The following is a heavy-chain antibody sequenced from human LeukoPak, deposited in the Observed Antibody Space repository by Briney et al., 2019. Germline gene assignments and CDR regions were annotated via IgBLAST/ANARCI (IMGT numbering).Heavy chain of an antibody. D-gene: IGHD2-15*01. CDR1: GFTFGAYT. CDR2: IFSRSESI. Sequence: PGGSLRLSCAASGFTFGAYTINWVRQAPGKGLEWVSCIFSRSESILYADSVKGRFTISRDNAKNSLYLQMDSLRVEDTAVYYCARERWWLTHYYYGMDVWGQGTTVTVSS. J-gene: IGHJ6*02. V-gene: IGHV3-21*01. CDR3: ARERWWLTHYYYGMDV.